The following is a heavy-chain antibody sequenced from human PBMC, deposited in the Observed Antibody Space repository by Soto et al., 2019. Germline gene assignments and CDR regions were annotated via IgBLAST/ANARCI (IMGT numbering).Heavy chain of an antibody. Sequence: QITLKESGPTLVKPTQTLTLTCTFSGFSLSTSGVGVGWIRQPPGKALEWLALIYWDDDKRYSPSLKSRLTVTKDTSKNQVVLTMTNMDPVDTATYYCALYSSGWYEDYWGQGTLVTVSS. CDR3: ALYSSGWYEDY. V-gene: IGHV2-5*02. D-gene: IGHD6-19*01. CDR2: IYWDDDK. CDR1: GFSLSTSGVG. J-gene: IGHJ4*02.